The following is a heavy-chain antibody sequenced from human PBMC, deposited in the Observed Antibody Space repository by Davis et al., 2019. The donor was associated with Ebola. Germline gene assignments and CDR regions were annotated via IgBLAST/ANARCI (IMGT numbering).Heavy chain of an antibody. V-gene: IGHV4-61*01. Sequence: MPSETLSLTCTVSGGSVSSGSYYWSWIRQPPGKGLEWIGYIYYSGSTNYNPSLKSRVTISVDTSKNQFSLKLSSVTAADTAVYYCARDSPYGAAWFDYWGQGTLATVSS. CDR3: ARDSPYGAAWFDY. J-gene: IGHJ4*02. CDR1: GGSVSSGSYY. D-gene: IGHD4-17*01. CDR2: IYYSGST.